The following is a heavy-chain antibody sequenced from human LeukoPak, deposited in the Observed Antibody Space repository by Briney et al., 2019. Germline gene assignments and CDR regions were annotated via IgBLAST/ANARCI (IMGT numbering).Heavy chain of an antibody. V-gene: IGHV3-53*01. D-gene: IGHD4-23*01. CDR3: AREDYGGIMDV. CDR2: IYSGGST. CDR1: GFTVSSNY. J-gene: IGHJ6*03. Sequence: GGSLRLSCAASGFTVSSNYMSWVRQAPGKGLEWVSVIYSGGSTYYAVSVKGRFTISRDNSKNTLYLQMNSLRAEDTAVYYCAREDYGGIMDVWGKGTTVTVSS.